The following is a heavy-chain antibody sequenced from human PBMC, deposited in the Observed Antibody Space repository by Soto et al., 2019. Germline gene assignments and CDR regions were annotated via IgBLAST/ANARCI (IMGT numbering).Heavy chain of an antibody. CDR1: GFTFRTYN. CDR3: ARQYPSSSRHFDH. V-gene: IGHV3-21*01. CDR2: VSSGSSNI. D-gene: IGHD6-6*01. Sequence: EVELVESGGGLVKPGESLKLSCAASGFTFRTYNMIWVRQAPGKGLEWLASVSSGSSNIYYAASVKGRFTISRDNAHNSLFLQINSLSAEDTAVYYCARQYPSSSRHFDHWGQGTLVTVSA. J-gene: IGHJ4*02.